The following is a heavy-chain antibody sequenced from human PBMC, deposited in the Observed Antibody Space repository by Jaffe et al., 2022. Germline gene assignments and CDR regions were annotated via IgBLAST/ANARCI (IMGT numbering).Heavy chain of an antibody. Sequence: QVQLVESGGGVVQPGGSLRLSCAASGFTFSSYGMHWVRQAPGKGLEWVAFIRYDGSNKYYADSVKGRFTISRDNSKNTLYLQMNSLRAEDTAVYYCAKSDVRLHYYYYYMDVWGKGTTVTVSS. CDR1: GFTFSSYG. V-gene: IGHV3-30*02. D-gene: IGHD4-17*01. CDR3: AKSDVRLHYYYYYMDV. J-gene: IGHJ6*03. CDR2: IRYDGSNK.